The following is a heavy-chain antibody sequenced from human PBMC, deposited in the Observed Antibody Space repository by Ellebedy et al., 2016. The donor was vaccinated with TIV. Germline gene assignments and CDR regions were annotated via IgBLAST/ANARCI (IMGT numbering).Heavy chain of an antibody. V-gene: IGHV3-74*01. CDR3: ARGDYSGSYTHLYYYYGMDV. CDR1: GFTFSSYW. J-gene: IGHJ6*02. D-gene: IGHD1-26*01. Sequence: GESLKISXAASGFTFSSYWMHWVRQAPGKGLLWVSRIDSDGSNIDYADSVKGRFTLSRDNAKSTVYLQMNSLRAEDTAVYYCARGDYSGSYTHLYYYYGMDVWGQGTTVTVSS. CDR2: IDSDGSNI.